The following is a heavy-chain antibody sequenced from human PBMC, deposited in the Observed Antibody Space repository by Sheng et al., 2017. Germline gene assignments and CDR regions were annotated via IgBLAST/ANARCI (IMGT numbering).Heavy chain of an antibody. CDR2: MSYDGRYV. D-gene: IGHD4-17*01. Sequence: VQLVESGGGVVQPGRSLRLSCEASGFTFSTYAMHWVRQALGKGLEWVAIMSYDGRYVFYAGSVKGRFTISRDNSKNTLYLEMNSLRAEDTAMYYCATDEDYQMPGDHWGQGTLVTVSS. V-gene: IGHV3-30*04. CDR3: ATDEDYQMPGDH. J-gene: IGHJ4*02. CDR1: GFTFSTYA.